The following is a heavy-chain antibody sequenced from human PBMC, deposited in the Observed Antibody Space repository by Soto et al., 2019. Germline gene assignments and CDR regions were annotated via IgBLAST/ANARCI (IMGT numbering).Heavy chain of an antibody. Sequence: QVHLVESGGGLVEPGVSLRLSCTGSGFALSDYYMTWIRQSPGTGLEWVSYSSSSGSYIHYADSVQGRFTISRDTAYKSPYLQMDLLRADDTAVYFCARSSGRSQVGRYDYGLDVWGQGTTVTVSS. V-gene: IGHV3-11*06. D-gene: IGHD2-15*01. J-gene: IGHJ6*02. CDR2: SSSSGSYI. CDR1: GFALSDYY. CDR3: ARSSGRSQVGRYDYGLDV.